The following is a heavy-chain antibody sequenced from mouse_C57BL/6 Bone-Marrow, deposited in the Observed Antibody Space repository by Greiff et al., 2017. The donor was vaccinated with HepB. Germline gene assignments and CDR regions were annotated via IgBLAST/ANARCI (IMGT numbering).Heavy chain of an antibody. D-gene: IGHD3-2*01. V-gene: IGHV1-4*01. Sequence: VQLQQPGAELARPGASVKMSCKASGYTFTSYTMHWVKQRPGQGLEWIGYINPSSGYTKYNQKFKDKATLTADKSSSTAYMQLSSLTSEDSAVYNCARRRTAREFAYWGQGTLVTVSA. J-gene: IGHJ3*01. CDR2: INPSSGYT. CDR1: GYTFTSYT. CDR3: ARRRTAREFAY.